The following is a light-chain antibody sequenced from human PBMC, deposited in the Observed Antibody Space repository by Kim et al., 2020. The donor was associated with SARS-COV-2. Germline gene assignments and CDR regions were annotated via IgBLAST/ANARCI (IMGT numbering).Light chain of an antibody. CDR1: QSINIY. V-gene: IGKV3-11*01. CDR3: QQRSAWPLT. J-gene: IGKJ4*01. Sequence: EIVLTQSPATLSLSPGERATLSCRASQSINIYLAWYQQKPGQAPRLLIYDTSNRATGIPARFSGSGSGTDFTLTISSLEPEDFAVYYCQQRSAWPLTFGGGTKVDIK. CDR2: DTS.